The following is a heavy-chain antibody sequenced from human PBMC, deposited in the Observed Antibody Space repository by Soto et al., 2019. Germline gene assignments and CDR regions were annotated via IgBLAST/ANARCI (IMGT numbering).Heavy chain of an antibody. CDR3: SRRWSGIEY. CDR1: GGSINNYY. J-gene: IGHJ4*02. V-gene: IGHV4-59*01. D-gene: IGHD3-3*01. CDR2: IHYSGTT. Sequence: QVQLQESGPGLVKPSETLSLTCTVSGGSINNYYWSWIRQPPGAGLEWIGYIHYSGTTNSNPSLMSLVTISMDASNNQFFLELTSMTAADTAVYYCSRRWSGIEYWGQGTLVNVS.